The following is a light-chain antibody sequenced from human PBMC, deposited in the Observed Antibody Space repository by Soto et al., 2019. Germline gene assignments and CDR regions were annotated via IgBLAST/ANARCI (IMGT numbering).Light chain of an antibody. V-gene: IGKV1-27*01. CDR2: AAS. CDR3: LKYNNAPRT. CDR1: QGISNN. J-gene: IGKJ1*01. Sequence: DIQMTQSPSSLSASVGDTVTITCRASQGISNNLAWYQQKPGQVPNLLIYAASTLQSVAPSRFSRSGSVTDFPLTLSRLRPEDVATYSCLKYNNAPRTFGERTKV.